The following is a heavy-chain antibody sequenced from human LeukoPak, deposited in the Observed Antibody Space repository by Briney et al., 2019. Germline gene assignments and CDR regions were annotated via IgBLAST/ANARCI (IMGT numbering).Heavy chain of an antibody. Sequence: ASVKVSCKASGYTFTSYGISWVRQAPGQGLEWMGRISAYNGNTNYAQKLQGRVTMTTDTSTSTAYMELRSLRSDDTAVYYCAREGGGTGIVVTIRVFDYWGQGTLVTVSS. CDR2: ISAYNGNT. J-gene: IGHJ4*02. CDR1: GYTFTSYG. D-gene: IGHD5-12*01. V-gene: IGHV1-18*01. CDR3: AREGGGTGIVVTIRVFDY.